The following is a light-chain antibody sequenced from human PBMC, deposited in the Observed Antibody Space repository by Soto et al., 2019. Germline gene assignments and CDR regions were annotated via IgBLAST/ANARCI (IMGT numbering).Light chain of an antibody. CDR1: QSVSSIY. J-gene: IGKJ1*01. Sequence: EVVLTQSPGTLSLSPGERATLSCRASQSVSSIYLAWYQQKPGQAPRLLIYGASSRATGIPDRFSVSGSGTDFTLTISRLEPEDFAVYYCQQYGSSPWTFGQGTKVDIK. CDR2: GAS. V-gene: IGKV3-20*01. CDR3: QQYGSSPWT.